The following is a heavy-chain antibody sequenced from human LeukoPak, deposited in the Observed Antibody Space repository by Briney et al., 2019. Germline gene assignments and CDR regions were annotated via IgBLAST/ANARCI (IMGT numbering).Heavy chain of an antibody. Sequence: SKTLSLTCTVSGGSISNYFWSWIRQPPGKGLEWIGFITYSGSTDHNPSLKSRVTISVDASKNQFSLKLTSVTAADTAVYYCVRHTTSGWYQVVYWGQGTLVTVSS. CDR1: GGSISNYF. D-gene: IGHD6-19*01. J-gene: IGHJ4*02. CDR2: ITYSGST. CDR3: VRHTTSGWYQVVY. V-gene: IGHV4-59*01.